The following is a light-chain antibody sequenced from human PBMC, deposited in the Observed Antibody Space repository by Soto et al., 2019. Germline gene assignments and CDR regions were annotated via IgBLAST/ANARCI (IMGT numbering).Light chain of an antibody. CDR2: DVS. V-gene: IGLV2-11*01. CDR3: CSYAGSYDVV. Sequence: QSVLTQPRSVSGSPGQSVTISCTGTSSDVGGYNYVSWYQQHPGKAPKLMINDVSKRPSGVPDRFSGSKSGNTASLTISGLQAEDEADYYCCSYAGSYDVVFGGGTKLTVL. J-gene: IGLJ2*01. CDR1: SSDVGGYNY.